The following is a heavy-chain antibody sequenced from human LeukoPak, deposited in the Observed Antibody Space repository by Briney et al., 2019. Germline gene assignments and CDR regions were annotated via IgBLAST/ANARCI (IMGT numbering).Heavy chain of an antibody. J-gene: IGHJ4*02. V-gene: IGHV3-74*01. D-gene: IGHD3-22*01. CDR2: INTDGSST. Sequence: PGGSLRLSCGASGFTFSSYWMFWVRQAPGKGLVLVSRINTDGSSTTHADSVKGRFTISRDNAKNTLYLQMNSLRAEDTAVYYCARAGYDSSGSYIATFDYWGQGTLVTVSS. CDR1: GFTFSSYW. CDR3: ARAGYDSSGSYIATFDY.